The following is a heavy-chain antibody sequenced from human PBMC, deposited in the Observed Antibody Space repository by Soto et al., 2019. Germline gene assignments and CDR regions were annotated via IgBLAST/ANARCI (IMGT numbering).Heavy chain of an antibody. D-gene: IGHD3-10*01. J-gene: IGHJ6*02. Sequence: ASVKVSCKASGYTFTSYGISWVRQAPGQGLEWMGWISAYNGNTNYAQKLQGRVTMTTDTSTSTAYMELRRLRSDDTAVYYCARLELRGVIRYGMDVWAQGTTVTVSS. V-gene: IGHV1-18*01. CDR1: GYTFTSYG. CDR2: ISAYNGNT. CDR3: ARLELRGVIRYGMDV.